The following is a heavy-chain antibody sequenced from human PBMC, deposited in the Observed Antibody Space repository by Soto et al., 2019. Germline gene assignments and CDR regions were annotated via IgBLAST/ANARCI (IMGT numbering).Heavy chain of an antibody. Sequence: SVKVSCKASGGTFSSYAISWVRQAPGQGLEWMGGIIPIFGTANYAQKFQGRVTITADESTSTVYMELTNLSSEDKAVYYCARRDSGGFYRFFDSWGQGTLVPLSS. V-gene: IGHV1-69*13. CDR3: ARRDSGGFYRFFDS. J-gene: IGHJ4*02. CDR1: GGTFSSYA. D-gene: IGHD2-15*01. CDR2: IIPIFGTA.